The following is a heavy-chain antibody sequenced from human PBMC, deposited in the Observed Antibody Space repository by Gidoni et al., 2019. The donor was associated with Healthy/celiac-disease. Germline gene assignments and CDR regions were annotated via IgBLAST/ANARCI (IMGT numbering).Heavy chain of an antibody. V-gene: IGHV3-21*01. CDR2: ISSSSSYI. Sequence: EVQLVESGGGLVKPGGSLSLSCAASGFTFSSYSMNWVRQAPGKGLGWVSSISSSSSYIYYADSVKGRFTISRDNAKNSLYLQMNSLRAEDTAVYYCARGGYSGYDQSPTRVDYWGQGTLVTVSS. D-gene: IGHD5-12*01. J-gene: IGHJ4*02. CDR3: ARGGYSGYDQSPTRVDY. CDR1: GFTFSSYS.